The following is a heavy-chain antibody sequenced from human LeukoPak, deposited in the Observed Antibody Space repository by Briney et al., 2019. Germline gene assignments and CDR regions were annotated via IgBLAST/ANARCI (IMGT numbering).Heavy chain of an antibody. D-gene: IGHD6-19*01. Sequence: ASVKVSCKASGYIFASYASSWGRQPPAQGLEWLGWVNNYNGNTDYARNLQGSVTMTTETSTNKAYMELRSLRSDDTAVYYCARRVAVARRDAFDIWGQGTMVTVSS. CDR3: ARRVAVARRDAFDI. CDR2: VNNYNGNT. CDR1: GYIFASYA. J-gene: IGHJ3*02. V-gene: IGHV1-18*01.